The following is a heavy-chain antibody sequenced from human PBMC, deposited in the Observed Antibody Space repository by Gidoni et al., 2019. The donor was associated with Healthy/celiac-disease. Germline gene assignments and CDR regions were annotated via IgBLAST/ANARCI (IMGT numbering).Heavy chain of an antibody. V-gene: IGHV4-39*01. J-gene: IGHJ3*02. CDR1: GGSISSSSYY. D-gene: IGHD3-22*01. Sequence: QLQLQESGPGLVKPSETLSLTCTVSGGSISSSSYYWGWIRQPPGKGLEWIGSIYYSGSTYYNPSLKSRVTISVDTSKNQFSLKLSSVTAADTAVYYCARHGRGYYDSSGLDAFDIWGQGTMVTVSS. CDR2: IYYSGST. CDR3: ARHGRGYYDSSGLDAFDI.